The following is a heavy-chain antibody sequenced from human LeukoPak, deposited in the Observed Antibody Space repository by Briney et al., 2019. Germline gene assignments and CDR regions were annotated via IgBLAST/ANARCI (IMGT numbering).Heavy chain of an antibody. V-gene: IGHV3-21*01. J-gene: IGHJ4*02. CDR3: ARDRISGWSFDY. CDR2: ISSSSSYI. D-gene: IGHD6-19*01. CDR1: GFTFSSYS. Sequence: PGGSLRLSCAASGFTFSSYSMNWVRQAPGKGLEWVSSISSSSSYIYYADSVKGRFTISRDNAKNSLYLQMNSLRAEDTAVYYCARDRISGWSFDYWGQGTLVTVSS.